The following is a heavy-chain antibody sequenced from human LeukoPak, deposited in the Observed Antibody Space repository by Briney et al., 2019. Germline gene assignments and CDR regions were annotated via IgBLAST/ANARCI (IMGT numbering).Heavy chain of an antibody. CDR1: GYTFTSYY. V-gene: IGHV1-46*01. CDR2: INPSGGST. D-gene: IGHD2-21*01. CDR3: ARGGYYSYYFDY. J-gene: IGHJ4*02. Sequence: ASVKVSCKASGYTFTSYYMHWVRQAPGQGLEWIGIINPSGGSTSYAQKFQGRVTMTRDTSKNQFSLKLSSVTAADTAVYYCARGGYYSYYFDYWGQGTLVTVSS.